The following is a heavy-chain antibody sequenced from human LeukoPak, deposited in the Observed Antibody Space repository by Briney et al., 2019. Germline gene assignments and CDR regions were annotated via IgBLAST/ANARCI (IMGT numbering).Heavy chain of an antibody. D-gene: IGHD5-18*01. Sequence: ASVKVSCNASGYTFTSYDMNWVRQATGQGLEWMGWMNPNSGNTGYAQKFQGRVTMTRNTSIGTAYMELSSLRSEDTAVYYCARGRRYSYGYYYYYYYMDVWGKGTTVTVSS. J-gene: IGHJ6*03. V-gene: IGHV1-8*01. CDR2: MNPNSGNT. CDR1: GYTFTSYD. CDR3: ARGRRYSYGYYYYYYYMDV.